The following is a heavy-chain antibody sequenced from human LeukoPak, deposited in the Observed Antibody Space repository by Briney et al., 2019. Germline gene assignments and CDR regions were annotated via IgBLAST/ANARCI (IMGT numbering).Heavy chain of an antibody. CDR3: ARDPSPRGTDYSLDY. CDR2: IYYSGST. J-gene: IGHJ4*02. V-gene: IGHV4-39*07. Sequence: SETLSLTCTVSGGSISSTSYYWGWIRQPPGKGLEWIGSIYYSGSTYYNPSLKSRVTISVDTSKNQFSLKLSSVTAADTAVYYCARDPSPRGTDYSLDYWGQGTLVTVSS. D-gene: IGHD2-21*01. CDR1: GGSISSTSYY.